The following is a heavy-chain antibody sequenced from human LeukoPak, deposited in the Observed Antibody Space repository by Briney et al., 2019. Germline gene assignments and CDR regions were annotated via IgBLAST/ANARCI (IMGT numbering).Heavy chain of an antibody. Sequence: PSETLSLTCTVSGGSISSYYWSWIRQPPGKGLEWIGYIYYGGSANYNPSLKSRVTISVDTSKNQFFLKLSSVTAADTAVYYCASGNYGDYGLGYWGQGTLVTVSS. CDR3: ASGNYGDYGLGY. V-gene: IGHV4-59*01. J-gene: IGHJ4*02. CDR1: GGSISSYY. CDR2: IYYGGSA. D-gene: IGHD4-17*01.